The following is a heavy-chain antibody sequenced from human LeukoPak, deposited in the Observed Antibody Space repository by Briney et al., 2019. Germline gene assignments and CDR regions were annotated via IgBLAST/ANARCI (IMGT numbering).Heavy chain of an antibody. CDR1: GFTFSSYA. J-gene: IGHJ4*02. CDR2: ISGSGGNT. D-gene: IGHD2-2*01. CDR3: ATQSRLPSIPAAATDY. Sequence: GGSLRLSCAASGFTFSSYAMSWVRQAPGKGLAWVSAISGSGGNTYYADSVKGRFTISRDNSKNTLYLQMNSLRAEDTAVYYCATQSRLPSIPAAATDYWGQGTLVTVSS. V-gene: IGHV3-23*01.